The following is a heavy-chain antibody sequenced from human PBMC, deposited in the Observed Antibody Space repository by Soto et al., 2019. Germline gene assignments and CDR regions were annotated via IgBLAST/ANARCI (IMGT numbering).Heavy chain of an antibody. CDR3: ARPVVRGIAAAGDIWFDP. Sequence: ASVKVSCKASGYTFTSYDINWVRQATGQGLEWMGWMNPNSGNTGYAQKFQGRVTMTRKTSISTDYMKLSSLRSKDTVVYYCARPVVRGIAAAGDIWFDPWGQGTLVTVSS. J-gene: IGHJ5*02. CDR2: MNPNSGNT. V-gene: IGHV1-8*02. D-gene: IGHD6-13*01. CDR1: GYTFTSYD.